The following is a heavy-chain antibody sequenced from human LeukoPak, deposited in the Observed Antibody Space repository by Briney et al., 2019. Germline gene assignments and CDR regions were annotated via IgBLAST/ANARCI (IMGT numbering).Heavy chain of an antibody. CDR1: GGSFSGYY. V-gene: IGHV4-34*01. D-gene: IGHD3-22*01. CDR3: ARGPRSSGYVDY. J-gene: IGHJ4*02. CDR2: INHSGST. Sequence: PSETLSLTCAVYGGSFSGYYWSWIRQPPGKGLEWIGEINHSGSTNYNPSRKSRVTISVDTSKNQFSLKLSSVTAADTAVYYCARGPRSSGYVDYWGQGTLVTVSS.